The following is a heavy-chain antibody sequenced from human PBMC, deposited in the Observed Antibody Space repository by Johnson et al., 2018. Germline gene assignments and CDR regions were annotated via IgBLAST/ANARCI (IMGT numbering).Heavy chain of an antibody. J-gene: IGHJ6*03. CDR2: IGTAGDT. CDR1: GFTFRSYD. D-gene: IGHD1-26*01. Sequence: VQLQESGGGLVQPGGSLRLSCAASGFTFRSYDMHWVRHATGKGLEWVSGIGTAGDTYYAGSVKGRFTISRENAKNSLYLQMNSLRAGDTAVYYCTRGGSYMDVWGKGTTVTVSS. V-gene: IGHV3-13*01. CDR3: TRGGSYMDV.